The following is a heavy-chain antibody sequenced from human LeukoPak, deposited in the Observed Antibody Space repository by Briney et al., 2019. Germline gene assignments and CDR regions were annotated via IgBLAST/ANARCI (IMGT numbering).Heavy chain of an antibody. V-gene: IGHV3-7*01. Sequence: GGSLRLSCAASGFTFSRYWMSCVRQAPGKGLEWVANIKEDGTVKYYVESVKGRFTISRDNAKNSLYLQMNSLRAEDTAVYYCARDQGCSSTSCYLYYYYYGMDVWGQGTTVTVSS. CDR2: IKEDGTVK. CDR3: ARDQGCSSTSCYLYYYYYGMDV. J-gene: IGHJ6*02. D-gene: IGHD2-2*01. CDR1: GFTFSRYW.